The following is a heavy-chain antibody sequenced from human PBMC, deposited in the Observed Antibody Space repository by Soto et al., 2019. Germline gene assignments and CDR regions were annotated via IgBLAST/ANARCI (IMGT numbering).Heavy chain of an antibody. Sequence: GSLRLSCAASGFTFSGSAMHWVRQASGKGLEWVGRIRSKANSYATAYAASVKGRFTISRDDSKNTAYLQMNSLKTEDTAVYYCTLVSYYYDSSGYYYASYGMDVWGQGTTVTVSS. J-gene: IGHJ6*02. CDR2: IRSKANSYAT. V-gene: IGHV3-73*01. D-gene: IGHD3-22*01. CDR1: GFTFSGSA. CDR3: TLVSYYYDSSGYYYASYGMDV.